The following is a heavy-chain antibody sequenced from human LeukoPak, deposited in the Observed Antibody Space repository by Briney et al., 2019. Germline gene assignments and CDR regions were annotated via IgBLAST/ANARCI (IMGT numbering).Heavy chain of an antibody. Sequence: ASVKVSCKVSGYTLTELCMHWVRQAPGKGLEWMGGCDPEDKETIYPQKFQDRVTMTEDTSTDTAYMELSSLRSDDTAVYYCATEWIGGGGYYDVYYYYYGMDVWGQGTTVTVSS. CDR2: CDPEDKET. CDR1: GYTLTELC. V-gene: IGHV1-24*01. J-gene: IGHJ6*02. CDR3: ATEWIGGGGYYDVYYYYYGMDV. D-gene: IGHD1-26*01.